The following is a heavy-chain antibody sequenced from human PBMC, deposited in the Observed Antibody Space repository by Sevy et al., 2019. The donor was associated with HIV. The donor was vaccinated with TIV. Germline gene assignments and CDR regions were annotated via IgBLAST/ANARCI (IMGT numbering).Heavy chain of an antibody. CDR3: ARSSSGQLDSSGYYKH. CDR2: IFPVYSET. V-gene: IGHV5-51*01. D-gene: IGHD3-22*01. Sequence: GESLKISCKGHGYSFTSHWIGWVRQMPGKVLDWMVIIFPVYSETRYIPSFQGKVTISADKSISTSFLQWSSLKASDTAISYCARSSSGQLDSSGYYKHWGQGTLVTVSS. J-gene: IGHJ4*02. CDR1: GYSFTSHW.